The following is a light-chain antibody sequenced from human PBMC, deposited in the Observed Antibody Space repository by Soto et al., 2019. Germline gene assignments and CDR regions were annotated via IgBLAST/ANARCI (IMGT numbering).Light chain of an antibody. V-gene: IGKV1-5*03. J-gene: IGKJ1*01. Sequence: DIQMTQSPSTLSASIGDRVTITCRASQNINSWLAWYQQKPGKAPKLLIYKASYLQTGVPSRFSGSGSGTEFTLTIRSLQPDDFASYYCQQYDDSHSTFGQGTKVEIK. CDR1: QNINSW. CDR2: KAS. CDR3: QQYDDSHST.